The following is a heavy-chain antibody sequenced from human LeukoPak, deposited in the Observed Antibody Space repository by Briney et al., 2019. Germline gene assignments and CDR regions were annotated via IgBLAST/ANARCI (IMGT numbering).Heavy chain of an antibody. V-gene: IGHV4-34*01. J-gene: IGHJ4*02. D-gene: IGHD4-11*01. CDR3: ARVPSNLRSFDY. Sequence: SETLSLTCAVYGGSFSGYYWSWIRQPPGKGLEWIGEINHSGSTNYNPSLKSRVTISVDTSKNQFSLKLSPVTAADTAVYYCARVPSNLRSFDYWGQGTLVTVSS. CDR2: INHSGST. CDR1: GGSFSGYY.